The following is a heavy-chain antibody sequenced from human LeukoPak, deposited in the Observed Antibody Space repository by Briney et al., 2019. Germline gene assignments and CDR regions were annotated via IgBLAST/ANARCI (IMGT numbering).Heavy chain of an antibody. CDR2: VYYRGSA. CDR3: GRNFEASSTWYIQY. J-gene: IGHJ1*01. V-gene: IGHV4-59*12. Sequence: SETLSLTCTVSGASIHDDHFTWIRQPPGRGLEWIGFVYYRGSAKYNLSLESRVTISVDTSKKQISLILKSVTAADTAVYYCGRNFEASSTWYIQYWGQGSLVTVSS. D-gene: IGHD2-2*01. CDR1: GASIHDDH.